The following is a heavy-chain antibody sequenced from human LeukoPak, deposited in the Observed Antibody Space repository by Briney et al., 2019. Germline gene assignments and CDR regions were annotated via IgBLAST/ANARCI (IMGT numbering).Heavy chain of an antibody. CDR2: IYYSGST. CDR1: GGSISSGSYY. Sequence: SQTLSLTCTVSGGSISSGSYYWGWIRQPPGKGLEWIGSIYYSGSTYYNPSLKSRVTISVDTSKNQFSLKLSSVTAADTAVYYCARREAYYDFWSGSRGYWFDPWGQGTLVTVSS. CDR3: ARREAYYDFWSGSRGYWFDP. J-gene: IGHJ5*02. V-gene: IGHV4-39*07. D-gene: IGHD3-3*01.